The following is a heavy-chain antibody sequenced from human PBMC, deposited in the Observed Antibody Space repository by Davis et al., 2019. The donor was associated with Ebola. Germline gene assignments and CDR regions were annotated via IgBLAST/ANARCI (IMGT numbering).Heavy chain of an antibody. CDR3: AKDLEEYYSNLVGGYSFGFDS. V-gene: IGHV3-30*18. J-gene: IGHJ4*02. Sequence: PGGSLRLSCAASGFTFSNYGMHWVRLAPGKGLEWVALIASDGSKAYYVDSVKGRFTISRDNSKNTLYLQMNRLRAEDTAVYYCAKDLEEYYSNLVGGYSFGFDSWGQGTLVLVSS. CDR2: IASDGSKA. CDR1: GFTFSNYG. D-gene: IGHD4-11*01.